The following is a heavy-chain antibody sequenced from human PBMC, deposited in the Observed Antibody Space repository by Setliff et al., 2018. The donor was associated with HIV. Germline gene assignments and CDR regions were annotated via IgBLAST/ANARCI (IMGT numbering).Heavy chain of an antibody. CDR1: GFTFDVYA. V-gene: IGHV3-43D*03. Sequence: GGSLRLSCAASGFTFDVYAIQWVRQVPGKGLEWVSLISWDGGSTYYADSVKGRFTISRDNSKNSLYLQMNSLIAEDPALYYCAKDMYGAGSYYNADYWGQGTLVTVSS. D-gene: IGHD3-10*01. J-gene: IGHJ4*02. CDR3: AKDMYGAGSYYNADY. CDR2: ISWDGGST.